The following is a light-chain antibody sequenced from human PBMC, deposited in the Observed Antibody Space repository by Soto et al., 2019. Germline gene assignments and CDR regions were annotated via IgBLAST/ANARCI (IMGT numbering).Light chain of an antibody. Sequence: AIRMTQSSSSLSASTGDRVTITCRASQGISSYLAWYQQKPGKAPKLLIYAASTLQSGVPSRFSGSGSGTDFTLTISCLQSEDFATYYCQQYYSYPSTFGQGTKLEIK. CDR1: QGISSY. CDR2: AAS. CDR3: QQYYSYPST. V-gene: IGKV1-8*01. J-gene: IGKJ2*01.